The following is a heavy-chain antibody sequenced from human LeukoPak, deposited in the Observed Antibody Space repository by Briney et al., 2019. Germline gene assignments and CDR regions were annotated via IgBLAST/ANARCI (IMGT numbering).Heavy chain of an antibody. Sequence: PGGSLRLSCAASGFTFSSYSMNWVRQAPGKGLEWVSSISSSSSYIYYADSVKGRFTISRDNAKNTLYLQMNSLRAEDTAVYYCARATEYGSGSYYGPNDAFDIWGQGTMVTVSS. CDR3: ARATEYGSGSYYGPNDAFDI. D-gene: IGHD3-10*01. CDR1: GFTFSSYS. CDR2: ISSSSSYI. J-gene: IGHJ3*02. V-gene: IGHV3-21*01.